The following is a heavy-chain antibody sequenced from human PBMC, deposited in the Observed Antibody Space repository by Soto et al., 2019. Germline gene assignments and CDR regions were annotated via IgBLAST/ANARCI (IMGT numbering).Heavy chain of an antibody. V-gene: IGHV1-8*01. CDR3: AREGASDGGNSDVRYDY. J-gene: IGHJ4*02. CDR2: MNPNSGNT. D-gene: IGHD2-21*02. CDR1: GYTFTSYD. Sequence: QVQLVQSGAEVKKPGASVKVSCKASGYTFTSYDINWVRQATGQGLEWMGWMNPNSGNTGYAQKFQGRVTMTRNTSISTAYMELSSLRSEDTAVYYCAREGASDGGNSDVRYDYWGQGTLVTVSS.